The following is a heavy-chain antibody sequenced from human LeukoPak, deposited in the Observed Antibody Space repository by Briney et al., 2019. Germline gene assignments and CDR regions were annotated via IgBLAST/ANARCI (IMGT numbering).Heavy chain of an antibody. J-gene: IGHJ4*02. Sequence: GGXLRLSCAASGFTFTDSAMTWVRQAPGKGLEWVSAISTSGGDTIYTDSVKDRFTISRDNSKNTLYLQMNSLRAEDTAIYYCAKGGSYAPLDYWGQGTLVTVSS. V-gene: IGHV3-23*01. CDR1: GFTFTDSA. CDR2: ISTSGGDT. D-gene: IGHD1-26*01. CDR3: AKGGSYAPLDY.